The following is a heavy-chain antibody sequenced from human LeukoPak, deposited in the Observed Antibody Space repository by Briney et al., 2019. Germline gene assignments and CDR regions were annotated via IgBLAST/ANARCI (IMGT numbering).Heavy chain of an antibody. V-gene: IGHV4-39*07. Sequence: SETLSLTCTVSGGSISSSSYYWGWIRQPPGKGLEWIGSIYYSGSTYYNPSLKSRVTISVDTSKNQFSLKLSSVTAADTAVYYCARLHTDRYYYDSSGYDQEFDYWGQGTLVTVSS. J-gene: IGHJ4*02. D-gene: IGHD3-22*01. CDR1: GGSISSSSYY. CDR3: ARLHTDRYYYDSSGYDQEFDY. CDR2: IYYSGST.